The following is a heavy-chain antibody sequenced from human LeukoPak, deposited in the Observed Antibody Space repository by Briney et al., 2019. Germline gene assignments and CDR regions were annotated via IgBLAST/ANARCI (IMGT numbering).Heavy chain of an antibody. J-gene: IGHJ4*02. Sequence: ASVKVSCKASGYSFTGHYLHWVRQAPGQGLEWMGWVNPNSGGTNYAQKFQGRVTMTRDTSISTAYMELSGLRSDDTAVYYCARGVGATQSRYWGQGTLVTVSS. CDR3: ARGVGATQSRY. D-gene: IGHD1-26*01. CDR1: GYSFTGHY. V-gene: IGHV1-2*02. CDR2: VNPNSGGT.